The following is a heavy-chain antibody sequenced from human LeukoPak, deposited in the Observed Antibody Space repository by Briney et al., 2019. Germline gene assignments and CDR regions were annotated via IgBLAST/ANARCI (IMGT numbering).Heavy chain of an antibody. CDR2: IKLDGSEK. V-gene: IGHV3-7*01. CDR1: GFTFSSYW. D-gene: IGHD2-2*01. J-gene: IGHJ3*02. CDR3: AREDCSSTSCAADAFDI. Sequence: GGSLRLSCAASGFTFSSYWMTWVRQAPGKGLEWVANIKLDGSEKHCVDSVKGRFTISRDNAKNSLYLQMNSLRAEDTAVYYCAREDCSSTSCAADAFDIWGQGTMVTVSS.